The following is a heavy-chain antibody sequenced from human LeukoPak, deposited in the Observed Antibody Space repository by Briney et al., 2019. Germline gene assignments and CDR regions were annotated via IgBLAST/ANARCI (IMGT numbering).Heavy chain of an antibody. V-gene: IGHV4-4*02. CDR3: VIEGTVTTRGFDP. J-gene: IGHJ5*02. Sequence: PSETLSLTCAVSGGSISSSNWWSWVRQPPGKGLEWIGEIYHSGSTNYNPSLKSRVTISVDTSKNQFSLKLSSVTAADTAVYYCVIEGTVTTRGFDPWGQGTLVTVSS. CDR2: IYHSGST. CDR1: GGSISSSNW. D-gene: IGHD4-17*01.